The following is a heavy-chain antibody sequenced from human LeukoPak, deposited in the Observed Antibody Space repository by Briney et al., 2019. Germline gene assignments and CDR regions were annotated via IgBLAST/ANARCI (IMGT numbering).Heavy chain of an antibody. Sequence: GGSLRLSCAASGFTFSSYAMSWVRQAPGKGLEWVSAISGSGGSTYYADSVKGRFTISRDDSKNTLSLQMNSLRAEDTAVYYCAKELNYYDSSGYFDYWGQGTLVTVSS. D-gene: IGHD3-22*01. CDR1: GFTFSSYA. CDR3: AKELNYYDSSGYFDY. V-gene: IGHV3-23*01. J-gene: IGHJ4*02. CDR2: ISGSGGST.